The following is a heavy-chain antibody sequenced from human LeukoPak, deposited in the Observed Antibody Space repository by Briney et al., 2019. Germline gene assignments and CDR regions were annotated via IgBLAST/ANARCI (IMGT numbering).Heavy chain of an antibody. D-gene: IGHD3-3*01. CDR3: ARERGYDFWSGYYRYYYMDV. CDR2: LSSSGSTI. Sequence: PGGSLRLSCAASGFTFSSYEMNWVRPAPGKGLEWGSYLSSSGSTIYYADSVKGRFTISRDNAKNSLYLQMNSLRAEDTAVYYCARERGYDFWSGYYRYYYMDVWGKGTTVTVSS. CDR1: GFTFSSYE. J-gene: IGHJ6*03. V-gene: IGHV3-48*03.